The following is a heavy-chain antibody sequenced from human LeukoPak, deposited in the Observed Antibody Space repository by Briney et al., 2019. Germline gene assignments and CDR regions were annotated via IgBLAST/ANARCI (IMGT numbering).Heavy chain of an antibody. V-gene: IGHV1-69*06. CDR3: ASLSSSSISNWFDP. J-gene: IGHJ5*02. CDR2: IIPIFGTA. D-gene: IGHD6-6*01. CDR1: GGTFSSYP. Sequence: GASVKVSCKASGGTFSSYPISWVRQASGQGLEWMGGIIPIFGTANYAQKFQGRVTITADKSTSTAYMELSSLRSEDTAVYYCASLSSSSISNWFDPWGQGTLVTVSS.